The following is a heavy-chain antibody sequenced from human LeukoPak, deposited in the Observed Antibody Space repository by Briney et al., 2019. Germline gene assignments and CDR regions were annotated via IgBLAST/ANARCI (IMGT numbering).Heavy chain of an antibody. CDR2: INPHTGGT. CDR1: GYTFTGYN. CDR3: ASPYCSGGSCYRGWFDP. Sequence: ASVKVSCKASGYTFTGYNMHWVRQAPGQGLGWMGWINPHTGGTNNAQKIQSRVTMTRDSSISTAYMELRRLRSDDTAVYYCASPYCSGGSCYRGWFDPWGQGTLVTVSS. J-gene: IGHJ5*02. D-gene: IGHD2-15*01. V-gene: IGHV1-2*02.